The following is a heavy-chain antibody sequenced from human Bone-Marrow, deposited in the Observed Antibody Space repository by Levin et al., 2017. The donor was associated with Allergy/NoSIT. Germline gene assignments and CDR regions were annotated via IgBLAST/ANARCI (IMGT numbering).Heavy chain of an antibody. Sequence: GASVKVSCKASGYTFRNYGISWVRQAPGRGLEWLGWISTDTGNRHYAQNLQGSVTMTTDTSTDTAHLELRSLRSDDTAIYYCARLVVGAKGWFAPWGQGTPVTVSS. CDR1: GYTFRNYG. V-gene: IGHV1-18*01. CDR3: ARLVVGAKGWFAP. D-gene: IGHD2-21*01. J-gene: IGHJ5*02. CDR2: ISTDTGNR.